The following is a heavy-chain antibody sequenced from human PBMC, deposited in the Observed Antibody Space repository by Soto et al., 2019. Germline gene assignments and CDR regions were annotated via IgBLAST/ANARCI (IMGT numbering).Heavy chain of an antibody. Sequence: QVQLVESGGGVVQPGNSLRLSCAASGFRFSSFGMHWVRQAPGKGLEWVAVIWYDGSNKYYGDSVKGRFTISRDNSKNPLYLQMNSLRVEDTAVYYCAREDSILVSDYWGQGTLVTVSS. CDR1: GFRFSSFG. J-gene: IGHJ4*02. CDR2: IWYDGSNK. CDR3: AREDSILVSDY. V-gene: IGHV3-33*01. D-gene: IGHD3-3*02.